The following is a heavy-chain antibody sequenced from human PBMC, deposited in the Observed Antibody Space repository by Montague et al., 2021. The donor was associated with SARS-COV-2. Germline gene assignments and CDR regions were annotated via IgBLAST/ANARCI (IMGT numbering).Heavy chain of an antibody. V-gene: IGHV4-39*01. CDR2: NYHDGST. J-gene: IGHJ1*01. CDR1: GDSVNNNKNY. Sequence: SETLSLTCTVSGDSVNNNKNYWGWIRQPPGKGLEWIGSNYHDGSTYYNPSLWSRITMSVDTAKNQFSQRLTSVTAADTAVYYCAHRGGLGAIWGQGTLVTVSS. CDR3: AHRGGLGAI. D-gene: IGHD3-10*01.